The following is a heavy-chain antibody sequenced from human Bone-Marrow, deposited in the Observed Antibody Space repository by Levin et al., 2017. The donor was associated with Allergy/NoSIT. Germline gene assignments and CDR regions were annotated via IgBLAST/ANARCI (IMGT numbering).Heavy chain of an antibody. D-gene: IGHD2-21*02. Sequence: LSLTCAASGFPFRLYGMYWVRQAPGKGLEWLAVISYEGNNEYYADSVKGRFTISRDNSDNTLYLQMNSLRVEDTAVYFCAKEGAHCGDDCRGGMDVWGQGTTVIVSS. CDR1: GFPFRLYG. V-gene: IGHV3-30*18. CDR2: ISYEGNNE. CDR3: AKEGAHCGDDCRGGMDV. J-gene: IGHJ6*02.